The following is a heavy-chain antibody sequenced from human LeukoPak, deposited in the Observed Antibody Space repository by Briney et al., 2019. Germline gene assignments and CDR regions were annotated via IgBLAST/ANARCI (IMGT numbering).Heavy chain of an antibody. V-gene: IGHV4-59*01. D-gene: IGHD3-22*01. CDR1: GGSFSGYY. J-gene: IGHJ4*02. Sequence: SETLSLTCAVYGGSFSGYYWSWIRQPPGKGLEWIGYIYYSGSTNYNPSLKSRVTISVDTSKNQFSLKLSSVTAADTAVYYCARADSSGYPYFDYWGQGTLVTVSS. CDR3: ARADSSGYPYFDY. CDR2: IYYSGST.